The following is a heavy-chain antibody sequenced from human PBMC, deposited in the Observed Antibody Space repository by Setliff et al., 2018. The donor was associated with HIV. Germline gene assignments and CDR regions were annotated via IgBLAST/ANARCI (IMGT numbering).Heavy chain of an antibody. D-gene: IGHD5-18*01. CDR3: ASCHVAIGYDFNY. CDR2: ASYSGST. CDR1: GASISSSSYY. J-gene: IGHJ4*02. V-gene: IGHV4-39*01. Sequence: KSSETLSLTCSVSGASISSSSYYWGWVRQPPGKGLEWIGSASYSGSTYYSPSLKSRVTIAVDTSKNQFSLNLKSMTAADTAVYYCASCHVAIGYDFNYWGQGVLVTVSS.